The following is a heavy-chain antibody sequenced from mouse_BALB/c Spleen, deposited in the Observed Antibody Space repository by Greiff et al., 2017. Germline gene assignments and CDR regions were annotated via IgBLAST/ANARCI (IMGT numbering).Heavy chain of an antibody. Sequence: EVQLQQSGAELVKPGASVKLSCTASGFNFKDTYMHWVKQRPEQGLEWIGRIDPANGNTKYDPKFQGKATITADTSSNTAYLQLSSLTSEDTAVYYCARKWLLRGDYWGQGTTLTVSS. J-gene: IGHJ2*01. CDR3: ARKWLLRGDY. D-gene: IGHD2-3*01. CDR2: IDPANGNT. V-gene: IGHV14-3*02. CDR1: GFNFKDTY.